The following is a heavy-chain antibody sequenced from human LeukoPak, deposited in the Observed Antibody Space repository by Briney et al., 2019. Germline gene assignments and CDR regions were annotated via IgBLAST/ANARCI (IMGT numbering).Heavy chain of an antibody. CDR2: IFPSGGEI. CDR1: GFTFSTFA. D-gene: IGHD6-13*01. J-gene: IGHJ4*02. CDR3: AKDPRRYSRTGGYFDY. V-gene: IGHV3-23*01. Sequence: GGSLRLSCAASGFTFSTFAMIWVRQPPGKGLEWVSSIFPSGGEIHYADSVKGRFTISRDNSKNTLYLQMISLRTEDTAVYYCAKDPRRYSRTGGYFDYWGQGTLVTVSS.